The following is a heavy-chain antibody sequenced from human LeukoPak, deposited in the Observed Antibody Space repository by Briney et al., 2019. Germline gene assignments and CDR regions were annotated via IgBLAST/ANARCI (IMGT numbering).Heavy chain of an antibody. V-gene: IGHV4-4*07. CDR3: ARDEQGYAYFDY. J-gene: IGHJ4*02. Sequence: SETLSLTCTVSGGSINSYYWSWIRQPAGKGLEWIGRIYSGGGTNYNPSLKSRVTMSVDTSKNQFSLKLGSVTAADTAVYYCARDEQGYAYFDYWGQGTLVTVSS. D-gene: IGHD5-18*01. CDR2: IYSGGGT. CDR1: GGSINSYY.